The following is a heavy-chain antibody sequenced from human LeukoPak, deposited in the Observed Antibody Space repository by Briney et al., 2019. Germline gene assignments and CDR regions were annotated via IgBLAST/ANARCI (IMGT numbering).Heavy chain of an antibody. D-gene: IGHD3-22*01. CDR3: AREWGYYDSSGFDY. CDR2: ISSSSSYI. V-gene: IGHV3-21*01. J-gene: IGHJ4*02. CDR1: GFTFSSYG. Sequence: GGSLRLSCAASGFTFSSYGMHWVRQAPGKGLEWVSSISSSSSYIYYADLVKGRFTISRDNAKNLLYLQMNSLRAEDTAVYYCAREWGYYDSSGFDYWGQGTLVTVSS.